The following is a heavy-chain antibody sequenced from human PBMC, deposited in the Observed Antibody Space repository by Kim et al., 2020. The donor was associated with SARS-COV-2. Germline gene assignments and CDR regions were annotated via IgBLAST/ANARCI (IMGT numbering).Heavy chain of an antibody. CDR2: TYYRSKWNN. D-gene: IGHD6-19*01. V-gene: IGHV6-1*01. CDR1: GDSVSSKSAA. J-gene: IGHJ4*02. CDR3: VYSGGGGGDY. Sequence: SQTLSLTCAISGDSVSSKSAAWNWIRQSPSRGLEWLGRTYYRSKWNNDYAVSVKSRISINPDTSKNQFSLQLNSVTPEDTAVYYCVYSGGGGGDYWGQGTLVTVSS.